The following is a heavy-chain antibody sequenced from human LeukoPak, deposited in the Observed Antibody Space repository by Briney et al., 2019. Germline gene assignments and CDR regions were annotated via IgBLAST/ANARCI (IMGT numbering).Heavy chain of an antibody. Sequence: SETLSLTCTVSGGSISSYYWSWIRQPPGKGLEWIGYIYYSGSTNYNPSLKSRVTISVDTSKNQSSLKLSSVTAADTAVYYCARGSSGSYYPDWFDPWGQGTLVTVSS. CDR1: GGSISSYY. CDR2: IYYSGST. V-gene: IGHV4-59*01. D-gene: IGHD3-10*01. CDR3: ARGSSGSYYPDWFDP. J-gene: IGHJ5*02.